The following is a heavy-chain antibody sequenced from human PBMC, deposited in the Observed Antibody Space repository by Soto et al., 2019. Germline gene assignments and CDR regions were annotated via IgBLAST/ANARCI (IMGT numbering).Heavy chain of an antibody. CDR3: AVQSLVVRFLGFDI. D-gene: IGHD3-3*01. V-gene: IGHV4-4*02. CDR1: GGSISSNNW. Sequence: SETLSITCAVSGGSISSNNWWSWVRQPPGKGLEWIGEIYHSGSTSYNASLKSRVTISVDKSKNHFSLNLISVTAADTAVYYCAVQSLVVRFLGFDIWGLGTMVTVSS. CDR2: IYHSGST. J-gene: IGHJ3*02.